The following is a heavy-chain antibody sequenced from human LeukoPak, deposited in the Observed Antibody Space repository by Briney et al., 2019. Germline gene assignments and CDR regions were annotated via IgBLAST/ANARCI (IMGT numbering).Heavy chain of an antibody. V-gene: IGHV4-34*01. D-gene: IGHD5-12*01. J-gene: IGHJ5*02. CDR2: IHRSGNT. CDR1: GGSFGGYS. CDR3: ARRRRGYEGYDYSHFDP. Sequence: SETLSLTCAVYGGSFGGYSWTWIRQSPGKGLEWIGEIHRSGNTNYSPSLMSRVTMSADTSKNQFSLSLTSVTAADTAVYFCARRRRGYEGYDYSHFDPWGQGALVTVSS.